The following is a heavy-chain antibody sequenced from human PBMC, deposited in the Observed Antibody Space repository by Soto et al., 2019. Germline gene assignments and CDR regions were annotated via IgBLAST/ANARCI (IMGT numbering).Heavy chain of an antibody. CDR2: IYYSGST. V-gene: IGHV4-31*03. Sequence: QVQLQESGPGLLKPSQTLSLTCTVSGGSISSGGYYWSWIRQHPGKGLEWIGYIYYSGSTYYNPSLKSRVTISVDTSKNQFSLKLSSVTAADTAVYYCARSGGELWYGMDVWGQGTTVTVSS. D-gene: IGHD3-16*01. J-gene: IGHJ6*02. CDR3: ARSGGELWYGMDV. CDR1: GGSISSGGYY.